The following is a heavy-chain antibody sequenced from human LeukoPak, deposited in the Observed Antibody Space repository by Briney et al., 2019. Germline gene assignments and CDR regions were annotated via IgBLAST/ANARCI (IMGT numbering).Heavy chain of an antibody. CDR1: GFTFRIYS. V-gene: IGHV3-48*01. CDR2: IDPSSSAI. CDR3: ATATQFYYDFWSGYYVGNDY. J-gene: IGHJ4*02. D-gene: IGHD3-3*01. Sequence: GGSLRLSCVVSGFTFRIYSINWVRQAPGKGLEWVSYIDPSSSAIFYADSVKGRFTISRDNAKNSLYLQMNRLRVEDTAVYYCATATQFYYDFWSGYYVGNDYWGQGTLVTVSS.